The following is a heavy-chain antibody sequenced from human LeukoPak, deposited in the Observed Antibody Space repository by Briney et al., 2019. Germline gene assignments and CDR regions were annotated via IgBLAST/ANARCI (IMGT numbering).Heavy chain of an antibody. J-gene: IGHJ4*02. CDR1: GFTFSSYG. D-gene: IGHD6-13*01. Sequence: PGGSLRLSCAASGFTFSSYGMHWVRQAPGKGLEWVAFIRYDGSNKYYAESVKGRFTISRDNSKNKLYLQMNSLRAEDTAVYYCAKEAIYSSSWYSADYWGQGTLVTVSS. CDR2: IRYDGSNK. V-gene: IGHV3-30*02. CDR3: AKEAIYSSSWYSADY.